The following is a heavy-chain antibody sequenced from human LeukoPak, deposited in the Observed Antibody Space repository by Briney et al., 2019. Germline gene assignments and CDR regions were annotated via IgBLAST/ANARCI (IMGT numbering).Heavy chain of an antibody. CDR2: INPNSGGT. V-gene: IGHV1-2*02. CDR1: GYTFTGYY. J-gene: IGHJ4*02. Sequence: ASVKVSCKASGYTFTGYYMHWVRQAPGQGLEWMGWINPNSGGTNYARKFQGRVTMTRDTSISTAYMELSRLRSDDTAVYYCASRCSGGSCYEFDYWGQGTLVTVSS. D-gene: IGHD2-15*01. CDR3: ASRCSGGSCYEFDY.